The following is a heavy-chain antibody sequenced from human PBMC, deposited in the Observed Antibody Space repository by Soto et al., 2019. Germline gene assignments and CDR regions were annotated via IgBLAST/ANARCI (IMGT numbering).Heavy chain of an antibody. D-gene: IGHD3-10*01. V-gene: IGHV3-23*01. J-gene: IGHJ6*02. CDR3: AKVVNGSVFYYYYGMDV. CDR2: ISGSGGST. CDR1: GFTFSSYA. Sequence: GGSLRLSCAASGFTFSSYAMSWVRQAPGKGLEWVSAISGSGGSTYYADSVKGRFTISRDNSKNTLYLQMNSLRAEDTAVYHCAKVVNGSVFYYYYGMDVWGQGTTVTVSS.